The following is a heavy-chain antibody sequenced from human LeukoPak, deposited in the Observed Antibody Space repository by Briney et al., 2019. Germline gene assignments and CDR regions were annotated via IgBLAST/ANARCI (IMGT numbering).Heavy chain of an antibody. D-gene: IGHD7-27*01. V-gene: IGHV1-8*03. J-gene: IGHJ6*03. CDR3: ARGQTGDTRYYYYMDV. Sequence: ASVKVSCKASGYTFTSYDINWVRQATGQGLEWMGWMNPNSGNTGYAQKFQGRVTITRNTPISTAYMELSSLRSEDTAVYYCARGQTGDTRYYYYMDVWGKGTTVTVSS. CDR2: MNPNSGNT. CDR1: GYTFTSYD.